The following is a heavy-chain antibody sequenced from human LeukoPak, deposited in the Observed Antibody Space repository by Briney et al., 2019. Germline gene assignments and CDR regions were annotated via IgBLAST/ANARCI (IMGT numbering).Heavy chain of an antibody. CDR3: AKELIKQLPGDY. D-gene: IGHD6-13*01. CDR1: GFTFSSYA. V-gene: IGHV3-23*01. J-gene: IGHJ4*02. Sequence: GGSLRLSCAASGFTFSSYAMSWVRQAPGKGLEWVSATSGSAGSTYYADSVKGRFTISRYNSKNTLYLQMNSLRAEDTAVYYCAKELIKQLPGDYWGQGTLVTVSS. CDR2: TSGSAGST.